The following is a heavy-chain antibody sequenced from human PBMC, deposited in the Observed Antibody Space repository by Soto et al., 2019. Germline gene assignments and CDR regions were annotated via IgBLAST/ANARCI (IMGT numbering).Heavy chain of an antibody. D-gene: IGHD4-17*01. V-gene: IGHV4-61*05. CDR3: ARADGYGDPYYYYYYGMDV. J-gene: IGHJ6*02. CDR2: IYYSGST. CDR1: GGSISSSSYF. Sequence: SETLSLTCSVSGGSISSSSYFWGWIRQPPGKGLEWIGYIYYSGSTNYNPSLKSRVTISVDTSKNQFSLKLSSVTAADTAVYYCARADGYGDPYYYYYYGMDVWGQGTTVTVSS.